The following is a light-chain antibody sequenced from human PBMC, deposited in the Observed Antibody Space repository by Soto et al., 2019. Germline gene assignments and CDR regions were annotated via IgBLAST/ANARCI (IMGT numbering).Light chain of an antibody. CDR3: SSYTGSATLVV. V-gene: IGLV2-14*01. Sequence: QSALTQPASESGSPGQSITISCTGTSSDVGGNKYVSWYQQHPSKAPKLITYEVSNRPSGVSNRFSGSKSGNTASLTISGLQAEDEADYYCSSYTGSATLVVFGGGTKLTVL. CDR2: EVS. CDR1: SSDVGGNKY. J-gene: IGLJ3*02.